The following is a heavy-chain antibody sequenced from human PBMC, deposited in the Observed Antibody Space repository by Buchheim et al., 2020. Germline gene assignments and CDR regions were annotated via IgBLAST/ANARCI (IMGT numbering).Heavy chain of an antibody. Sequence: QVQLVQSGAEVKKPGASVKVSCKASGYTFTSYDINWVRQATGQGLEWMGWMNPNSGNTGYAQKFQGRVTMTRNTSISTAYMELSSLRSEDTAVYYCARVGALYCSGGSCYTSQGYYYYYGMDVWGQGTT. D-gene: IGHD2-15*01. J-gene: IGHJ6*02. CDR2: MNPNSGNT. CDR3: ARVGALYCSGGSCYTSQGYYYYYGMDV. V-gene: IGHV1-8*01. CDR1: GYTFTSYD.